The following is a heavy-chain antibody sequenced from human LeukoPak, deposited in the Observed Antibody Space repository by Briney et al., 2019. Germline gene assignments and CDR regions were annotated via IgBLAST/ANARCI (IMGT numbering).Heavy chain of an antibody. CDR1: GYTFTSYG. Sequence: ASVKVSCKASGYTFTSYGISWVRQAPGQGLEWMGWISAYNGNTNYAQKLQGRVTMTTDTSTSTAYMELRSLRSDDTAVYYCARDTPYYYXSSGYRSRFDYWGQGTLVTVS. D-gene: IGHD3-22*01. J-gene: IGHJ4*02. CDR3: ARDTPYYYXSSGYRSRFDY. CDR2: ISAYNGNT. V-gene: IGHV1-18*01.